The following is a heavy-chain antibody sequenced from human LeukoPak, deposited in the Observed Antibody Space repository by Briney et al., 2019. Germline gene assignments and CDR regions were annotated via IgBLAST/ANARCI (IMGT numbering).Heavy chain of an antibody. V-gene: IGHV1-69*04. CDR1: VGTFSSYA. CDR2: IIPILDIA. Sequence: SVKVSRKASVGTFSSYAISWVRQAPGQGLEWLGRIIPILDIANYAQKFQGRVTITADKSTSTAYMELSSLRSEDTAVYYCARDLDYYDSSESGWGQGTLVTVSS. D-gene: IGHD3-22*01. CDR3: ARDLDYYDSSESG. J-gene: IGHJ4*02.